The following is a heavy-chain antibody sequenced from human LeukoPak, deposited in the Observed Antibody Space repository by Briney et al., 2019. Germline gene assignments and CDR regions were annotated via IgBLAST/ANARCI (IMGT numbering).Heavy chain of an antibody. CDR1: GFTFNTYT. Sequence: PWGSLRLSCAASGFTFNTYTMNWVRQAPGKGLEWVANIKQDGSKKSYVDSVKGRFTISRDNAKNSLYLQMNSLRAEDTAIYYCTRVGYIDEGIDYWGQGTLVTVSS. V-gene: IGHV3-7*04. J-gene: IGHJ4*02. CDR2: IKQDGSKK. CDR3: TRVGYIDEGIDY. D-gene: IGHD5-24*01.